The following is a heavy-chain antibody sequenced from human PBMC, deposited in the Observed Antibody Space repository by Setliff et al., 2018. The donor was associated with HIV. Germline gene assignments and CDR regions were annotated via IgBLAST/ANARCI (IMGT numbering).Heavy chain of an antibody. Sequence: PSETLSLTCSVSGGSISDNKYYWSWIRQPPGKGLEWTGSIYHSGKTYYHPSFKSRVTISLDTSRNQFSLKLRSVTAADTAVYYCARFDVTPMTTRDYWGQGTQVTVSS. D-gene: IGHD4-17*01. J-gene: IGHJ4*02. CDR3: ARFDVTPMTTRDY. V-gene: IGHV4-39*07. CDR2: IYHSGKT. CDR1: GGSISDNKYY.